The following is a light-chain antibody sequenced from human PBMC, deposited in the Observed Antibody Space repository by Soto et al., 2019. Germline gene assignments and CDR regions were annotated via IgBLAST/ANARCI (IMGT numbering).Light chain of an antibody. CDR1: SSNIGAGYD. V-gene: IGLV1-40*01. Sequence: QLVLTQPPSVSGAPGQRVTISCTGSSSNIGAGYDVHWYQQLPGTAPKLLIYDNSNRPSGVPDRFSGSKSDTSASLAITGLQAEDEADYYCQSYDSSLSGSRVFGGGTKLTVL. CDR2: DNS. CDR3: QSYDSSLSGSRV. J-gene: IGLJ2*01.